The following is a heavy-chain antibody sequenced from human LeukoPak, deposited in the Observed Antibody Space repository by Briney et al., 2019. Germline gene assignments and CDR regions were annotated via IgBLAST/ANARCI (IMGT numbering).Heavy chain of an antibody. J-gene: IGHJ4*02. CDR3: AKDLDIVATITGN. CDR1: GFTFSSYA. D-gene: IGHD5-12*01. Sequence: PGGSLRLSCAASGFTFSSYAMSWVRQAPGKGLEWVSGVSGSGGSTYYADSVKGRFTISRDNSMNTLYLQMNSLRAEDTAVYYCAKDLDIVATITGNWGQGTLVTVSS. V-gene: IGHV3-23*01. CDR2: VSGSGGST.